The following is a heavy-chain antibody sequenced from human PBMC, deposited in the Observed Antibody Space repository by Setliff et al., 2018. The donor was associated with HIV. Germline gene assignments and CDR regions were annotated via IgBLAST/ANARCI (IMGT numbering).Heavy chain of an antibody. CDR1: GVSVRSGSYY. D-gene: IGHD6-19*01. CDR3: ARHAGSGARDDAFDI. Sequence: PSETLSLTCTVSGVSVRSGSYYWSWIRQPPGKGLEWIGYLYYTDNTNYNPSLKSRVTMSVDTSKNRFSLKLSSVTAADTAIFYCARHAGSGARDDAFDIWGQGPLVTVSS. J-gene: IGHJ3*02. V-gene: IGHV4-61*01. CDR2: LYYTDNT.